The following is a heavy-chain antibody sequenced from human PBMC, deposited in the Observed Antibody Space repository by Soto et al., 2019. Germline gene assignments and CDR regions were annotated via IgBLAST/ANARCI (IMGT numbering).Heavy chain of an antibody. J-gene: IGHJ4*02. V-gene: IGHV4-4*02. CDR3: ARVGSARMGGFDC. D-gene: IGHD1-26*01. Sequence: QVQLQESGPGLVKPSGTLSLTCAVSGGSISNNNWWSWVRQPPGKGLEWVGEISHSGSTNYNPSLKSRVTISVDKSKNQFSLKLSSVTAADTAVYYCARVGSARMGGFDCWGQGALVTVSS. CDR1: GGSISNNNW. CDR2: ISHSGST.